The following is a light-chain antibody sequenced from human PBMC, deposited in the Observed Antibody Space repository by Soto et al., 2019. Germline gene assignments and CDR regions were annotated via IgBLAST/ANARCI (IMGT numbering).Light chain of an antibody. CDR2: KDN. Sequence: NFMLTQPHSVSESPGKTVTISCTRSSGSIASNYVQWYQQRPGSAPTAVISKDNQRPSGVPDRFSGSVDTSSNSASLTISGLKTEDEADYSCQSYDSSTVVFGGGTQLTVL. J-gene: IGLJ2*01. CDR3: QSYDSSTVV. V-gene: IGLV6-57*04. CDR1: SGSIASNY.